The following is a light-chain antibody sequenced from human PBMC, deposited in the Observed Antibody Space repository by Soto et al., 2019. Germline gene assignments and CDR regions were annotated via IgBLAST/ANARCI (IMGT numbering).Light chain of an antibody. CDR3: QQRSSWPIT. J-gene: IGKJ5*01. CDR2: DAS. CDR1: QSVTSY. V-gene: IGKV3-11*01. Sequence: EIVLTQSPATLSLSPGERATLSCRASQSVTSYLAWYQQRPGQAPRLLIYDASRRATGIPARFSGSGSGADFTLTISTLEPEDFAVYYCQQRSSWPITFGQGTRLGIK.